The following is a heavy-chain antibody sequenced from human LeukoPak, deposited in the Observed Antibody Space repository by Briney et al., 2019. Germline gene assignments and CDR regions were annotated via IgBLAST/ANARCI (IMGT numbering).Heavy chain of an antibody. CDR3: AREHVVVVVAATRWFDP. CDR2: INHSGST. CDR1: GGSFSGYY. J-gene: IGHJ5*02. Sequence: SETLSLTCAVYGGSFSGYYGSWIRQPPGKGLEWIGEINHSGSTNYNPSLKSRVTISVDTSKNQFSLKLSSVTAADTAVYYCAREHVVVVVAATRWFDPWGQGTLVTVSS. D-gene: IGHD2-15*01. V-gene: IGHV4-34*01.